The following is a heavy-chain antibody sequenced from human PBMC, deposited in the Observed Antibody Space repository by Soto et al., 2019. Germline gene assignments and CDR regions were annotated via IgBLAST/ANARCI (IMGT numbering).Heavy chain of an antibody. J-gene: IGHJ6*02. V-gene: IGHV4-39*01. CDR1: GDSISSSSYY. CDR2: IYYSGST. D-gene: IGHD2-21*02. Sequence: SETLSLTCTVSGDSISSSSYYWAWIRQPPGKGLEWIGSIYYSGSTYYNPSLKSRVTISVVTSKNQFSLKVRSVTAADTAIYYCARSTEVTDGANGYYYYGMDVWGQGTTVTVSS. CDR3: ARSTEVTDGANGYYYYGMDV.